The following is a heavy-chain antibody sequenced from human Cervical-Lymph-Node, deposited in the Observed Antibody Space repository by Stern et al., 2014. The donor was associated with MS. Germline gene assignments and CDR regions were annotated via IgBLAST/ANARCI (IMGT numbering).Heavy chain of an antibody. Sequence: VQSGTSLRLSCEGSGFTFSNHGMNWVRRAPGKGLEWVASLWYDGRNKMYEDSVKGRFTISRDNSKNTLYLQMDTLRVEDTAVYYCARSSSSGWDYWGPGTLVTVSS. D-gene: IGHD6-25*01. CDR1: GFTFSNHG. V-gene: IGHV3-33*01. CDR3: ARSSSSGWDY. J-gene: IGHJ4*02. CDR2: LWYDGRNK.